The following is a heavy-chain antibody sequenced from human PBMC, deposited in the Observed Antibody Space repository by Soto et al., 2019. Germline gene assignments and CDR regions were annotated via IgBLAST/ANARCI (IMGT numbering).Heavy chain of an antibody. Sequence: QVQLQESGPGLVKPSETLSLTFTVSGGSISSYYWSWIRQPPGKGLEWIGYIYYSGSTNYNPSLKGRVALTVDTSRNQFSLKLSSVTAADTAVYYCARTPPYDSLWGSYRLGYFDYWGQGTLVTVSS. CDR2: IYYSGST. J-gene: IGHJ4*02. V-gene: IGHV4-59*08. CDR3: ARTPPYDSLWGSYRLGYFDY. CDR1: GGSISSYY. D-gene: IGHD3-16*02.